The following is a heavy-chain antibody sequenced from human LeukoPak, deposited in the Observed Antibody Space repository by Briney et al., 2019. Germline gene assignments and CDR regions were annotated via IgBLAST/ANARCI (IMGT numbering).Heavy chain of an antibody. D-gene: IGHD5-18*01. CDR2: IYYSGST. J-gene: IGHJ4*02. V-gene: IGHV4-59*01. Sequence: PPETLSLTCTVSGGSISSYYWSWIRQPPGKGLEWIGYIYYSGSTNYNPSLKSRVTISVDTSKNQFSLKLSSVTAADTAVYYCARVDTPMVYYDYWGQGTLVTVSS. CDR3: ARVDTPMVYYDY. CDR1: GGSISSYY.